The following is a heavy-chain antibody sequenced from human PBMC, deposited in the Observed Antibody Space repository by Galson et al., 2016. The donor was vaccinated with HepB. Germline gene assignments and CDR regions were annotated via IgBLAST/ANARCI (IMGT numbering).Heavy chain of an antibody. CDR2: ISAYNGDT. V-gene: IGHV1-18*01. Sequence: SVKVSCKASGYTFTNYGISWVRQAPGQGLEWIGWISAYNGDTSYAQKLQGRVTMTTDTSTSTAYMELSSLRSEDTAVYYCARERITMLRGVITGNYYYYGMDVWGQGTTVTVSS. D-gene: IGHD3-10*01. CDR3: ARERITMLRGVITGNYYYYGMDV. J-gene: IGHJ6*02. CDR1: GYTFTNYG.